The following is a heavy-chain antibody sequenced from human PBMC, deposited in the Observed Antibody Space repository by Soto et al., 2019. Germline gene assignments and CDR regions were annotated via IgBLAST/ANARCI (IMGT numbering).Heavy chain of an antibody. V-gene: IGHV3-33*01. CDR3: ARAPLSTMLRGVLDY. CDR2: IWYDGSNK. D-gene: IGHD3-10*01. J-gene: IGHJ4*02. Sequence: QVQLVESGGGVVQPGRSLRLSCAASGFTFSSDGMHWVRQAPGKGLEWVVVIWYDGSNKYYADSLKGRFTISRDNSKNTLYLQMNNLRAEDTAVYYCARAPLSTMLRGVLDYWGQGTLVNVSS. CDR1: GFTFSSDG.